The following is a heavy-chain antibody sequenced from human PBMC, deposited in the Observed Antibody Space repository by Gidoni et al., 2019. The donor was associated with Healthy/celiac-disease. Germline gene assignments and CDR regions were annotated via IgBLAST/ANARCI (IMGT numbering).Heavy chain of an antibody. CDR2: ISWNSGSI. Sequence: EVQLVESGGGLVQPGRSLRLSCAASGFTFDDYAMHWVRQAPGKGLEWVSGISWNSGSIGYADSVKGRFTISRDNAKNSLYLQMNSLRAEDTALYYCAKDITLVGAIGSWFDPWGQGTLVTVSS. J-gene: IGHJ5*02. CDR3: AKDITLVGAIGSWFDP. V-gene: IGHV3-9*01. D-gene: IGHD1-26*01. CDR1: GFTFDDYA.